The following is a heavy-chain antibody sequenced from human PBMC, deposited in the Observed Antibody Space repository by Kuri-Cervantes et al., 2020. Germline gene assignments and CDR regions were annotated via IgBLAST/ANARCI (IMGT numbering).Heavy chain of an antibody. CDR3: AKDDSSTWYSYFDY. CDR2: ISYGGRNK. V-gene: IGHV3-30*04. Sequence: GEPLKISCAASGFTLSRDIIHWVRQAPGQGLEWVALISYGGRNKHYADSVKGRFTISRDNSKNTLFLQMNSLRAEDTAVYYCAKDDSSTWYSYFDYWGQGTLVTVSS. CDR1: GFTLSRDI. J-gene: IGHJ4*02. D-gene: IGHD6-13*01.